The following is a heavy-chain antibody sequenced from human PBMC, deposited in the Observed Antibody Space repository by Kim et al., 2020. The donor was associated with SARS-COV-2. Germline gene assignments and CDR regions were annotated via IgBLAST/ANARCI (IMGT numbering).Heavy chain of an antibody. Sequence: GGSLRLSCAASGFTFSSYGMHWVRQAPGKGLEWVAVISYDGSNKYYADSVKGRFTISRDNSKNTLYLQMNSLRAEDTAVYYCAKPDYYDSSGYSYYFDYWGQGTLVTVSS. V-gene: IGHV3-30*18. CDR2: ISYDGSNK. D-gene: IGHD3-22*01. CDR3: AKPDYYDSSGYSYYFDY. CDR1: GFTFSSYG. J-gene: IGHJ4*02.